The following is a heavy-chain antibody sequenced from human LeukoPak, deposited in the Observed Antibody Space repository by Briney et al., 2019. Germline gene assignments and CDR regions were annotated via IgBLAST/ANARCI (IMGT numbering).Heavy chain of an antibody. CDR1: GYTFSSYA. J-gene: IGHJ3*02. V-gene: IGHV3-23*01. Sequence: GGSLRLSCTASGYTFSSYAMTWVRQAPGKGLEWVSAISGSGVNTYYADSVKGRFAASRDNSKNTLYLQMNSLRAEDTAVYYCARGRSGYGPFDAFDIWGQGTWVTVSS. D-gene: IGHD3-22*01. CDR2: ISGSGVNT. CDR3: ARGRSGYGPFDAFDI.